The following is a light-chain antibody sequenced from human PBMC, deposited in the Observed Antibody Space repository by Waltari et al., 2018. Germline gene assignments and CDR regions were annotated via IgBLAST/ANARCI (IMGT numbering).Light chain of an antibody. CDR3: QQYNHWPPFT. J-gene: IGKJ3*01. CDR1: QRVSSD. CDR2: CAS. Sequence: EIVMTQSPATLTVSPGARATLSCRASQRVSSDLAWYHQKPGQPPRLLIYCASTRATGIPARFSGSGSGTEFTLTICSMQSEDLALYYCQQYNHWPPFTFGPGTKVDIK. V-gene: IGKV3-15*01.